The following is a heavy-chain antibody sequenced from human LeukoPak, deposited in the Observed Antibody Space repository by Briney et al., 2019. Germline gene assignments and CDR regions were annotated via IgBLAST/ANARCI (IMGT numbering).Heavy chain of an antibody. D-gene: IGHD3-22*01. Sequence: SETLSLTCTVSGGSISSSSYYWSWIRQPAGKGLEWIGRIYTSGSTNYNPSLKSRVTISVDTSKNQFSLKVTSVTAADTAVYYCARLRYDTSGSRLDYWGQGTLVTVSS. V-gene: IGHV4-61*02. CDR3: ARLRYDTSGSRLDY. J-gene: IGHJ4*02. CDR1: GGSISSSSYY. CDR2: IYTSGST.